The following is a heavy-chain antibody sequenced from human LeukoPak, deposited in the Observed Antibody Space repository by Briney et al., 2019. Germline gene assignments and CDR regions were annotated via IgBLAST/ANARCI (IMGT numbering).Heavy chain of an antibody. CDR2: IYHRGNT. CDR1: GYSIRNSYS. D-gene: IGHD3-10*01. Sequence: SETLSLTCTVSGYSIRNSYSWGWIRQSPGKGLEWVGTIYHRGNTYYNPSLQSRVTVSIDTSKNQFSLRLSSVTAADTAVYYCARETEDWFGDLLSYFDYWGRGLLVSVSS. V-gene: IGHV4-38-2*02. CDR3: ARETEDWFGDLLSYFDY. J-gene: IGHJ4*02.